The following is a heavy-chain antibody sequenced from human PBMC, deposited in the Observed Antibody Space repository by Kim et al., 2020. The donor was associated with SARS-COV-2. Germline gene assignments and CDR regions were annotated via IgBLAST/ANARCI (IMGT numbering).Heavy chain of an antibody. J-gene: IGHJ6*02. D-gene: IGHD3-22*01. CDR2: INAGNGNT. Sequence: ASVKVSCKASGYTFTSYAMHWVRQAPGQRLEWMGWINAGNGNTKYSQKFQGRVTITRDTSASTAYMELSSLRSEDTAVYYCARGTYYYDSSGYSYYYGMDVWGQGTTVTVSS. CDR1: GYTFTSYA. V-gene: IGHV1-3*01. CDR3: ARGTYYYDSSGYSYYYGMDV.